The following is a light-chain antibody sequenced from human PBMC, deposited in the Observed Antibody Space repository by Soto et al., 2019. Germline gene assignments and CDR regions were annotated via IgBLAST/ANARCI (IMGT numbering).Light chain of an antibody. J-gene: IGKJ2*01. V-gene: IGKV3-20*01. CDR1: QTVDSDY. CDR2: ATY. CDR3: QQYDSSPHT. Sequence: IVFTQAQGTLPLSPGERFTLSGLASQTVDSDYLAWFQQRPGQAPRLLIFATYSRATDITDSFSGSGSGTDFTLTIRRLQSEDSAVYYCQQYDSSPHTFGPGTKVDIK.